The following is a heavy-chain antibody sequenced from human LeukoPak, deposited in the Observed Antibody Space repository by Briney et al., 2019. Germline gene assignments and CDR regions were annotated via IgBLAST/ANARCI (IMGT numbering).Heavy chain of an antibody. Sequence: PSETLSLTCAVYGGSFSGYYWSWIRQPPGKGLEWIGEINHSGSTNYNPSLMSRVTISVDTSKNQFSLKLSSVTAADTAVYYCTCSGGYTPAARRNNWFDPWGQGTLVTVPS. CDR1: GGSFSGYY. CDR3: TCSGGYTPAARRNNWFDP. V-gene: IGHV4-34*01. J-gene: IGHJ5*02. D-gene: IGHD2-15*01. CDR2: INHSGST.